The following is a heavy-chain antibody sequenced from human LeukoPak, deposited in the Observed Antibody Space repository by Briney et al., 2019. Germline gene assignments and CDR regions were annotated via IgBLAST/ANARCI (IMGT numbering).Heavy chain of an antibody. V-gene: IGHV3-23*01. J-gene: IGHJ4*02. CDR1: GFTFSSYA. CDR2: ISGSGGST. D-gene: IGHD3-16*01. Sequence: GGSLRLSCAASGFTFSSYAMSWVRQAPGKGLEWVSTISGSGGSTYYADSVKGRFTISRGNSKNTLYLQMNSLRAEDTAVYYCAKLGTRGFYFDYWGQGTLVTVSS. CDR3: AKLGTRGFYFDY.